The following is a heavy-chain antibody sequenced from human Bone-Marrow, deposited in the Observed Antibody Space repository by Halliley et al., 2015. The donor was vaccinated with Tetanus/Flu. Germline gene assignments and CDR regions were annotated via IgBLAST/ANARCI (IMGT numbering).Heavy chain of an antibody. D-gene: IGHD2-15*01. V-gene: IGHV4-59*01. J-gene: IGHJ5*02. CDR3: AREMGDCRGGSCSNWFDP. Sequence: NIYYSGSTNHNPSLKSRVTISVDTSKNQFSLRLSSVTAADTAVYYCAREMGDCRGGSCSNWFDPWGQGTLVAVSS. CDR2: IYYSGST.